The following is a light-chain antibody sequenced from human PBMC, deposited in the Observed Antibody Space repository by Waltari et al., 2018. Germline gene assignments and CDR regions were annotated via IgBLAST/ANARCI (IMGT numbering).Light chain of an antibody. CDR2: AAS. CDR1: QGISSY. CDR3: QHLNSNPLT. V-gene: IGKV1-9*01. Sequence: DIQLTQSPSFLSASVGDRVTITYRASQGISSYLAWYQQKPGKAPKLLIYAASTLQSGVPSRFSGSGSGTEFTLTISSLQPEDFAIYYCQHLNSNPLTFGQGTKLEIK. J-gene: IGKJ2*01.